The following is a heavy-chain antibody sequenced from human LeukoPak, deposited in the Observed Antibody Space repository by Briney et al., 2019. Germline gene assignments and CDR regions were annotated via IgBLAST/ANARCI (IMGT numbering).Heavy chain of an antibody. CDR1: DYDFINYG. CDR3: ARDPTRHSSGWYAGGYAFDI. Sequence: ASVKVSCKASDYDFINYGISWVRQAPGQGLEWMGWRSIYNGNTDYKLQGRVTMTTDTSTSTAYMEVRSLRSDDTAVYYCARDPTRHSSGWYAGGYAFDIWGQGTMVTVSS. D-gene: IGHD6-19*01. CDR2: RSIYNGNT. J-gene: IGHJ3*02. V-gene: IGHV1-18*01.